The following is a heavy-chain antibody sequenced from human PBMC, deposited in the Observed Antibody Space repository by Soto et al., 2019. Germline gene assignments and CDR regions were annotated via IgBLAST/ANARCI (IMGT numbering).Heavy chain of an antibody. D-gene: IGHD4-17*01. Sequence: ASVKVSCKASGYTFTGYYMHWVRQAPGQGLEWMGWINPNSGGTNYAQKFQGWVTMTRDTSISTAYMELSRLRSDDTAVYYCARDGVYGDYVHYFDYWGQGTLVTVSS. V-gene: IGHV1-2*04. CDR3: ARDGVYGDYVHYFDY. CDR2: INPNSGGT. CDR1: GYTFTGYY. J-gene: IGHJ4*02.